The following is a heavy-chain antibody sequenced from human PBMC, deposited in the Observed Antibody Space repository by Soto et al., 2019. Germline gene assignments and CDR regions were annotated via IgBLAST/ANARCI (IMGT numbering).Heavy chain of an antibody. Sequence: QVQLVQSGAEVKKPGSSVNVYGKASGGTFSNFAISWVLQAPGQGLEWMGGIIPSFGTTNYAQKFQGGVTITADESTTTAYMEMTSLTSEDTDVYYCAREEVAACRGASCYAYNSGRGPFYCYGMDVWGQGTSVNVS. CDR1: GGTFSNFA. V-gene: IGHV1-69*01. CDR3: AREEVAACRGASCYAYNSGRGPFYCYGMDV. D-gene: IGHD5-12*01. CDR2: IIPSFGTT. J-gene: IGHJ6*02.